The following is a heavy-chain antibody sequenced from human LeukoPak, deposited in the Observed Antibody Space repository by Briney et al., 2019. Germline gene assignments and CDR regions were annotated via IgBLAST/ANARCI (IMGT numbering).Heavy chain of an antibody. CDR1: GGSISSSY. V-gene: IGHV4-59*01. Sequence: SETLSLTCTVSGGSISSSYWSWVRQPPGKGLEWIGYIYYTGTTKYNPSLRSRVTISVDTSKDQFSLNLNSVTAADTAVYYCARDGCSSTSCYSDYYYGMDVWGQGTTVTVSS. D-gene: IGHD2-2*01. CDR2: IYYTGTT. J-gene: IGHJ6*02. CDR3: ARDGCSSTSCYSDYYYGMDV.